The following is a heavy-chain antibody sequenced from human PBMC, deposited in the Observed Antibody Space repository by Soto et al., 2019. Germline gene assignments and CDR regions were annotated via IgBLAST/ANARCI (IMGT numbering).Heavy chain of an antibody. V-gene: IGHV3-30*18. D-gene: IGHD6-19*01. CDR3: AQDPNSSGYNYFDY. J-gene: IGHJ4*02. CDR2: ISYDGTNK. CDR1: GFTFSSYA. Sequence: QVQLVESGGGVVQPGRSLRLSCAASGFTFSSYAMHWVRQAPGKGLEWVAVISYDGTNKYYADSVKGRFTISRDNSKNTLYLQMNSLRAEDTAVYYCAQDPNSSGYNYFDYWGQGTLVTVSS.